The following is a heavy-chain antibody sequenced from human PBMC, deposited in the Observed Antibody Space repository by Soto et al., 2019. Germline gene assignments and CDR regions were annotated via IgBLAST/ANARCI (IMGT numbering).Heavy chain of an antibody. Sequence: SVKVSCKASGGTFSSYAISWVRQAPGQGLEWMGGIIPIFGTANYAQKFQGRVTITADESTSTAYMELSSLRSEDTAVYYCARRSYSSGWYDLNWFDPWGQGTLVTVSS. CDR1: GGTFSSYA. V-gene: IGHV1-69*13. CDR2: IIPIFGTA. J-gene: IGHJ5*02. CDR3: ARRSYSSGWYDLNWFDP. D-gene: IGHD6-19*01.